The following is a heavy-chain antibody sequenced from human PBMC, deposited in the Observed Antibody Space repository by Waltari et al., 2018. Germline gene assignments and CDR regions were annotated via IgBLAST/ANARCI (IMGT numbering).Heavy chain of an antibody. V-gene: IGHV3-73*01. CDR1: GFTFSGSA. Sequence: EVQLVESGGGLVQPGGSLKLSCAASGFTFSGSAMHWVRQASGKGLEWVGRIRSKANNYATLYATSVKGRFTISRDDSKNTAYLQMNSLKTEDTAVYDCTSDQITPYDSWGQGTLVTVSS. J-gene: IGHJ4*02. CDR2: IRSKANNYAT. CDR3: TSDQITPYDS. D-gene: IGHD1-20*01.